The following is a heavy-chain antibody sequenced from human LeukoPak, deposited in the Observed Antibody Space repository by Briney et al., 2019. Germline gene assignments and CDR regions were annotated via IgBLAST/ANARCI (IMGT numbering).Heavy chain of an antibody. J-gene: IGHJ4*02. CDR3: ARGRVLNY. CDR1: GGSISSYSYY. CDR2: INHSGST. V-gene: IGHV4-39*07. Sequence: IPSETLSLTCTVSGGSISSYSYYWGWIRQPPGKGLEWIGEINHSGSTNYNPSLKSRVTISVDTSKNQFSLKLSSVTAADTAVYYCARGRVLNYWGQGTLVTVSS.